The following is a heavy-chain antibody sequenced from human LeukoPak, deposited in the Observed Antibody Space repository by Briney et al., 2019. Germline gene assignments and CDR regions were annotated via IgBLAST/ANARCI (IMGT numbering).Heavy chain of an antibody. CDR3: ARADRYCSSITCNYRADAFDI. V-gene: IGHV3-48*03. CDR2: ISTSGSTK. CDR1: GFTFSSYE. J-gene: IGHJ3*02. Sequence: GGSLRLSCAASGFTFSSYEMNWVRQAPGKGLEWMAYISTSGSTKHYADSMKGRFTISRDNAMNSLYLQMNSLRAEDTAVYYCARADRYCSSITCNYRADAFDIWGQGTMVTVSS. D-gene: IGHD2-2*01.